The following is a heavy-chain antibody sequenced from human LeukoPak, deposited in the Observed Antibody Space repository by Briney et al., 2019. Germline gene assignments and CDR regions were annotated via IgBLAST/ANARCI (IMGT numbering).Heavy chain of an antibody. Sequence: GGSLRLSCAASGFTFSSYAMHWVRQAPGNGLEYVSAISSNGGSTYYANSVKGRFTISRDNSKNTLYLQMGSLRAEDMAVYYCAREGTGMVAKNQPLDYWGQGTLVTVSS. J-gene: IGHJ4*02. V-gene: IGHV3-64*01. CDR1: GFTFSSYA. CDR2: ISSNGGST. CDR3: AREGTGMVAKNQPLDY. D-gene: IGHD5-12*01.